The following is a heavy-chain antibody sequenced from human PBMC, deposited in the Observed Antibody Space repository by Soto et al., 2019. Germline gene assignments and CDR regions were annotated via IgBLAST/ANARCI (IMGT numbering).Heavy chain of an antibody. D-gene: IGHD3-22*01. CDR2: KSKTDGSNK. CDR3: AGDFKDYYDSSGYHYYYGMDV. CDR1: GFTFSNAW. V-gene: IGHV3-15*07. J-gene: IGHJ6*02. Sequence: GGSLRLSCAASGFTFSNAWMNWVRQAPGKGLEWVGRIKSKTDGSNKYYADSVKGRFTISRDNSKNTLYLQMNSLRAEDTAVYYCAGDFKDYYDSSGYHYYYGMDVWGQGTTVTVSS.